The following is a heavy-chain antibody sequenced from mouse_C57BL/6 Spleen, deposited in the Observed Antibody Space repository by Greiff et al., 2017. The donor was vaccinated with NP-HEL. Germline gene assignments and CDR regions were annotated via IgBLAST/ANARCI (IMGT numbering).Heavy chain of an antibody. Sequence: QVHLKQPGAELVRPGTSVKLSCKASGYTFTSYWMHWVKQRPGQGLEWIGVIDPSDSYTNYNQKFKGKATLTVDTSSSTAYMQLSSLTSEDSAVYYCARGDGYSAWFAYWGQGTLVTVSA. CDR3: ARGDGYSAWFAY. CDR2: IDPSDSYT. CDR1: GYTFTSYW. J-gene: IGHJ3*01. V-gene: IGHV1-59*01. D-gene: IGHD2-3*01.